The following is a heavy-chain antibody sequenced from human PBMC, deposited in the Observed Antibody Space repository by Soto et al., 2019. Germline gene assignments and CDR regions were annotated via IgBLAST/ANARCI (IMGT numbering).Heavy chain of an antibody. V-gene: IGHV3-30*18. Sequence: PGGSLRLSCAASGFTFSSYGMHWVRQAPGKGLEWVAAISYDGTNKYYTDSVKGRFTISRDNSENTLYLQMTSLRAEDTAFYYCAKGGRQWLVTSDFNYWGQGALVTVSS. CDR2: ISYDGTNK. CDR1: GFTFSSYG. D-gene: IGHD6-19*01. CDR3: AKGGRQWLVTSDFNY. J-gene: IGHJ4*02.